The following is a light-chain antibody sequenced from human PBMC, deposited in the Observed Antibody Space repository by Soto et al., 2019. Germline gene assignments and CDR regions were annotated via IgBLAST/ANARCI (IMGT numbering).Light chain of an antibody. CDR3: QQYGTSPYT. J-gene: IGKJ2*01. CDR1: QSVRSSS. V-gene: IGKV3-20*01. CDR2: GAS. Sequence: EIVLTQSPGTLSLSPGERATLSCRASQSVRSSSLAWYQQKPGQAPRLLIDGASSRATGIPDRFSGSGSGTDLSLTISRLEPEDCAVYYCQQYGTSPYTFGEETKLEIK.